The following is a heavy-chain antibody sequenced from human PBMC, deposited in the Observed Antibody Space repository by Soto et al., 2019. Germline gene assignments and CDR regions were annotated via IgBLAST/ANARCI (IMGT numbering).Heavy chain of an antibody. J-gene: IGHJ4*02. CDR1: GGIFSTYA. V-gene: IGHV1-69*01. CDR3: ARDRDDYGSGNYYNRIDF. CDR2: IIPIFGTP. Sequence: QVQLVQSGAEVKKPGSSVKVSCKASGGIFSTYAISWLRQAPGQGLVWMGGIIPIFGTPNYAQRFQCRVTITADESTSTAYMELSRLRSEDTAVYYCARDRDDYGSGNYYNRIDFWGQGTLVTVSS. D-gene: IGHD3-10*01.